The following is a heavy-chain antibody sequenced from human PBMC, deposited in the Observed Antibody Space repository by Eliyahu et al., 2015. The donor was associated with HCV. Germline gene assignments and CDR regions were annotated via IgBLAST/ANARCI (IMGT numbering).Heavy chain of an antibody. D-gene: IGHD1-26*01. J-gene: IGHJ6*02. CDR1: XFTFSXXX. Sequence: EVQLVXSGGGLVKPGGSLRLSXAASXFTFSXXXMNWVRQAPGKGLEWVSSXSSSSSYIYYADSVKGRFTISRDNAKNSLYLQMNSLRAEDTAVYYCARRVGATRRRYYYGMDVWGQGTTVTVSS. CDR3: ARRVGATRRRYYYGMDV. CDR2: XSSSSSYI. V-gene: IGHV3-21*01.